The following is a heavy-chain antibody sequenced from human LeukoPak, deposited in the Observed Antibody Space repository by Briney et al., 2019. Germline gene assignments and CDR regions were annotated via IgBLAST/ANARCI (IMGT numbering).Heavy chain of an antibody. Sequence: SETLSLTCTVSGGSTSSYYWSWIRQPPGKGLEWIGNVHNSGTTNYNPSLKSRVTILLDRAKNQFSLKLTSMTAADTAVYFCAVGPNHYYLDDWGQGTLVTVSS. J-gene: IGHJ4*02. D-gene: IGHD1-14*01. CDR2: VHNSGTT. CDR3: AVGPNHYYLDD. V-gene: IGHV4-59*01. CDR1: GGSTSSYY.